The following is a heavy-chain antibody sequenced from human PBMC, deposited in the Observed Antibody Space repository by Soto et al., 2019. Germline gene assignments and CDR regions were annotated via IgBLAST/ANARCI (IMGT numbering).Heavy chain of an antibody. V-gene: IGHV3-74*01. CDR2: IDTSGHST. CDR3: AKDSWYFDL. J-gene: IGHJ4*02. Sequence: PGGSLRLSCEASGFVFTNFGMHWVRHVPGKGLVWVARIDTSGHSTNYAESVKGRFTTSRDNTKNTVSLQRNSLRVEDTGVYYCAKDSWYFDLWSQGTQVTVST. CDR1: GFVFTNFG. D-gene: IGHD6-13*01.